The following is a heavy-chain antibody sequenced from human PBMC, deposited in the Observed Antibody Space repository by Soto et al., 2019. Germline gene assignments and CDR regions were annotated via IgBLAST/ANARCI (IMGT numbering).Heavy chain of an antibody. CDR3: AKVQYSSSWYPNAFDI. CDR1: GFTFDDYA. CDR2: ISWNSGSI. Sequence: PGGSLRLSCAASGFTFDDYAMHWVRQAPGKGLEWVSGISWNSGSIGYADSVKGRFTISRDNAKNSLYLQMNSLRAEDTALYYCAKVQYSSSWYPNAFDIWGQGTMVTVSS. V-gene: IGHV3-9*01. D-gene: IGHD6-13*01. J-gene: IGHJ3*02.